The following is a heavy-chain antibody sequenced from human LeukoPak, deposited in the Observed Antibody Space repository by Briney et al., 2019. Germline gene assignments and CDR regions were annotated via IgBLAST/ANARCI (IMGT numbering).Heavy chain of an antibody. Sequence: SETLSLTCTVSGGSISSYYWSWIRQPPGKGLEWIGYIYYSGSTNYNPSLKSRVTISVDTSKNQFSLKLSSVTAADTAVYYCARRYSSGWYYFDYWGQGTLVTVSS. V-gene: IGHV4-59*01. D-gene: IGHD6-19*01. CDR2: IYYSGST. CDR3: ARRYSSGWYYFDY. CDR1: GGSISSYY. J-gene: IGHJ4*02.